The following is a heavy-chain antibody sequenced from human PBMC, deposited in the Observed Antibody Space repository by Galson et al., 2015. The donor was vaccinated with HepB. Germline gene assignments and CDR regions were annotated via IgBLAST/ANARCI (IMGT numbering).Heavy chain of an antibody. J-gene: IGHJ6*02. Sequence: SLRLSCAASGFTFSSYAMHWVRQAPGKGLEWVAVISYDGSNKYYADSVRGRFTISRDNSKNTLYLQMNSLSAEDTAVYYCARDYDVLTSYSNYYYYGMDVWGPGTPV. D-gene: IGHD3-9*01. V-gene: IGHV3-30-3*01. CDR3: ARDYDVLTSYSNYYYYGMDV. CDR1: GFTFSSYA. CDR2: ISYDGSNK.